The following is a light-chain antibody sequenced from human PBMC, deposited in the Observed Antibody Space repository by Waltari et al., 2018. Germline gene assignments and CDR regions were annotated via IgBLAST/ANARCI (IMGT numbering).Light chain of an antibody. CDR3: QQRHNWPDT. CDR2: GAS. CDR1: QSVSSD. Sequence: EIVMTQSPATLSLSPGERATLPCRGSQSVSSDLAWYQQKPGQAPRLLIYGASNRATGIPARFSGSGSGTDFTLTISGLEPEDFAVYSCQQRHNWPDTFGGGTKVEIK. J-gene: IGKJ4*01. V-gene: IGKV3-11*01.